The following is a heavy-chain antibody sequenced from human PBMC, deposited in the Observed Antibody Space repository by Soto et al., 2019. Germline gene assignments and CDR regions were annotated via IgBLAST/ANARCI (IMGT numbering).Heavy chain of an antibody. V-gene: IGHV4-61*08. CDR2: IYYSGRT. CDR1: GASLSSSGYF. Sequence: SETLSLTCTVSGASLSSSGYFCNWVRQPPGKGLEWLGYIYYSGRTNYNPSLKSRVTISLDKSKSQFSLRLIYVTAADTAADDCKRERSDHNYFAPWGQGTLVTVSS. J-gene: IGHJ5*02. CDR3: KRERSDHNYFAP.